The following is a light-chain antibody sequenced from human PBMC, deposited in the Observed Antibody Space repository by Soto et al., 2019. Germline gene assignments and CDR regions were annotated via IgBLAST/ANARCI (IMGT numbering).Light chain of an antibody. V-gene: IGLV1-47*02. Sequence: QSVLTQPPSASGTPGQSVTISCSGSSSNIGSNYVYWYQQLPGTAPKLLIYSNNQRPSGVPDRFSGSKSGTSASLAISGLRSEDEADYYCAAWDDSLSGFYVFGTGTKVTVL. CDR3: AAWDDSLSGFYV. CDR1: SSNIGSNY. CDR2: SNN. J-gene: IGLJ1*01.